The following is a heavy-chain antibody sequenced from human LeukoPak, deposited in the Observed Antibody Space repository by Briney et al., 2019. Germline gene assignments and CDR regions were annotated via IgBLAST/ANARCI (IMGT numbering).Heavy chain of an antibody. CDR2: IYYSGST. J-gene: IGHJ5*02. CDR1: GGSINSYY. CDR3: ARGRGGGGSSNNWFDP. D-gene: IGHD2-15*01. Sequence: PSETLSLTCTVSGGSINSYYWSWIRQPPGKGLKWIGYIYYSGSTNYNPSLKSRVTISVDTSKNQFSLKLSSVTAADTAVCYCARGRGGGGSSNNWFDPWGQGTLVTVSS. V-gene: IGHV4-59*01.